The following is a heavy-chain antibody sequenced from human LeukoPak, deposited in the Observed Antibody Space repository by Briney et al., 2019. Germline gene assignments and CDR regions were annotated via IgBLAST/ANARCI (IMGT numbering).Heavy chain of an antibody. V-gene: IGHV3-7*01. J-gene: IGHJ3*02. CDR1: GFTFSTFW. D-gene: IGHD2-15*01. Sequence: PGGSLRLFCVASGFTFSTFWLTWVRQAPGKVLEWVANIKQDGTEKYYVDSVKGRFIISRDNAKNSLYVQMDSLRAEDTAVYYCAKGWSFDIRGQGTMVTVTS. CDR2: IKQDGTEK. CDR3: AKGWSFDI.